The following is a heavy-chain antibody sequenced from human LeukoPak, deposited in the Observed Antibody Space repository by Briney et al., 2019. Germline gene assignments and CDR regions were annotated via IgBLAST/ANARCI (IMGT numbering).Heavy chain of an antibody. CDR1: GGSISSGSYY. CDR2: IYTSGST. J-gene: IGHJ4*02. Sequence: SQTLSLTCTVSGGSISSGSYYWSWIRQPAGKGLEWIGRIYTSGSTNYNPSLKSRVTISVDTSKNQFSLKLSSVTAADTAVYYCARVEGDCSSTSRYHDYWGQGTLVTVSS. V-gene: IGHV4-61*02. CDR3: ARVEGDCSSTSRYHDY. D-gene: IGHD2-2*01.